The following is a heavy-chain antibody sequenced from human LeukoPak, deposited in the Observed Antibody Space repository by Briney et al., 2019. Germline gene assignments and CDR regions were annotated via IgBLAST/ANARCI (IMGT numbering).Heavy chain of an antibody. D-gene: IGHD2-15*01. Sequence: GGSLRLSCAASGFTFSSYWMSWVRQAPGKGLEWVANIKPDGSEKHFVDSVKGRFTISRDNAKNSLFLQMNSLRAEDTAVYYCARAGGSSHADYWGQGTLVTVSS. CDR1: GFTFSSYW. V-gene: IGHV3-7*01. CDR2: IKPDGSEK. J-gene: IGHJ4*02. CDR3: ARAGGSSHADY.